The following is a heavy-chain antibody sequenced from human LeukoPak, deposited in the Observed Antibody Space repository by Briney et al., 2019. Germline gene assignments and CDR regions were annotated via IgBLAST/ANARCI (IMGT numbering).Heavy chain of an antibody. CDR3: ARDYAGLGAFDI. Sequence: PGRSLRLSCAASGFTFSSYAMHWVRQAPGKGLEWVAFISFDGSNKYYADSVKGRFTISRDNSKNTLYLQVSSLRAEDTAVYYCARDYAGLGAFDIWGQGTMVTVSS. J-gene: IGHJ3*02. CDR1: GFTFSSYA. V-gene: IGHV3-30-3*01. D-gene: IGHD3-10*01. CDR2: ISFDGSNK.